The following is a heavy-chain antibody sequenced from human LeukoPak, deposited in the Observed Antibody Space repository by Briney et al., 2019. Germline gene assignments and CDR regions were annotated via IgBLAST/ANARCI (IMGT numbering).Heavy chain of an antibody. CDR3: ARGFQLYYGMDV. CDR1: GGTFSSYA. V-gene: IGHV1-69*04. Sequence: ASVKVSCKASGGTFSSYAISWVRQAPGQGLEWMGRIIPILGIANYAQKFQGRVTITADKSTSTAYMELSSLRSEDTAVYYCARGFQLYYGMDVWGQGTTVTVSS. J-gene: IGHJ6*02. CDR2: IIPILGIA. D-gene: IGHD2-2*01.